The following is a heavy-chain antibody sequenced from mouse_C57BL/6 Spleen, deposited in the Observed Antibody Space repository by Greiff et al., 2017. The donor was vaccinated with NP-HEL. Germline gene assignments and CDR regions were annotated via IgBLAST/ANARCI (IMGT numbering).Heavy chain of an antibody. Sequence: VKLMESGAELVKPGASVKLSCKASGYTFTEYTIHWVKQRSGQGLEWIGWFYPGSGSIKYNEKFKDKATLTAYKSSSTVYMELSRLTSEDSAVYFCARHGPYYYGSSYYFDYWGQGTTLTVSS. D-gene: IGHD1-1*01. CDR3: ARHGPYYYGSSYYFDY. CDR1: GYTFTEYT. V-gene: IGHV1-62-2*01. J-gene: IGHJ2*01. CDR2: FYPGSGSI.